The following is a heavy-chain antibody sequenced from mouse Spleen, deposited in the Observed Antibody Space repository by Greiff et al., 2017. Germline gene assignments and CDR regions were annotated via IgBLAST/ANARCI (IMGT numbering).Heavy chain of an antibody. J-gene: IGHJ1*01. D-gene: IGHD2-14*01. CDR3: ARGRYDGYFDV. V-gene: IGHV5-17*01. Sequence: EVKLQESGGGLVKPGGSLKLSCAASGFTFSDYGMHWVRQAPEKGLEWVAYISSGSSTIYYADTVKGRFTISRDNAKNTLFLQMTSLRSEDTAMYYCARGRYDGYFDVWGAGTTVTVSS. CDR2: ISSGSSTI. CDR1: GFTFSDYG.